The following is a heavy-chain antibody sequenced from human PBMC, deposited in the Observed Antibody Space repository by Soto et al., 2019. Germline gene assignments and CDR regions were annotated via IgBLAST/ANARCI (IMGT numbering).Heavy chain of an antibody. V-gene: IGHV1-3*01. Sequence: QDQIVQSGAEVRKPGASVKVSCKTAGYRFTSYAMHWVRQAPGQRLEWMGWINGGNGNTKYSQKFQGRVTISRDTSASTAYRELSSLRSEDTAVYFCARERGGITIFGVALGMDVWGPGTTVTVSS. CDR1: GYRFTSYA. J-gene: IGHJ6*02. CDR2: INGGNGNT. D-gene: IGHD3-3*01. CDR3: ARERGGITIFGVALGMDV.